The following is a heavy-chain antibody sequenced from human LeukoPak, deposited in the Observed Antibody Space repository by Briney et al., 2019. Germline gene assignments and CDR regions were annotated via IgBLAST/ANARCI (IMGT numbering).Heavy chain of an antibody. V-gene: IGHV3-23*01. D-gene: IGHD3-22*01. CDR3: AKGSSGYFVDL. CDR1: GFIFNNYG. CDR2: ISNDGGGT. J-gene: IGHJ5*02. Sequence: GGSLRLSCSASGFIFNNYGLVWVRQAPGKGLEWGSAISNDGGGTNHAVFVKGRFTISRDNSKNTLYLQMNSLRAEDTALYYCAKGSSGYFVDLWGQGTLVTVSS.